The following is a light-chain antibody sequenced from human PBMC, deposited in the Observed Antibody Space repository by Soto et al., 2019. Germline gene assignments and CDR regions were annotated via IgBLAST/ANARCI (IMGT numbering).Light chain of an antibody. V-gene: IGKV1-5*01. CDR1: QSISSW. CDR2: DAS. J-gene: IGKJ1*01. CDR3: QQYNSYST. Sequence: DIQMTQSPSTLSASVGDRVTITCRASQSISSWLAWYQQKPGKAPKLLIYDASSLESGVPSRYSGSGSETKFSLTISSLQPDDFATYYCQQYNSYSTFGQGTKVDIK.